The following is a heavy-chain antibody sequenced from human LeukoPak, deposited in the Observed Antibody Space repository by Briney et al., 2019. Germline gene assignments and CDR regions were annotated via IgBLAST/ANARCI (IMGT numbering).Heavy chain of an antibody. V-gene: IGHV1-69*01. Sequence: ASVKVSCKASGGTFSSYAISWVRQAPGQGLEWMGGIIPIFGTANYAQKFQGRVTITADESTSTAYMELSSLRSEDTAVYYCARDGGLPQRSPNYYYYMDVWGKGTTVTVSS. CDR1: GGTFSSYA. CDR2: IIPIFGTA. CDR3: ARDGGLPQRSPNYYYYMDV. D-gene: IGHD3-10*01. J-gene: IGHJ6*03.